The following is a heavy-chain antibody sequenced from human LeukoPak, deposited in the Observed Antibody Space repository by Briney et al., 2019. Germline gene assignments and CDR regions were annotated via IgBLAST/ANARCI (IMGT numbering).Heavy chain of an antibody. CDR2: INPSGGST. V-gene: IGHV1-46*01. D-gene: IGHD1-14*01. CDR3: TGDVTQVSGLWDY. Sequence: GASVKVSCKASGYTFTSYYIDWVRQAPGQGLEWMGIINPSGGSTSYAQKFQGRVTLTRDKSTSTVYMQLSSLRSEDTAVYYCTGDVTQVSGLWDYWGRGTLVTVSP. J-gene: IGHJ4*02. CDR1: GYTFTSYY.